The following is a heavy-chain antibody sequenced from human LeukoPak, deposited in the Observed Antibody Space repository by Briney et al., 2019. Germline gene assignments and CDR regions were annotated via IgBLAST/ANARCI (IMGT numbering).Heavy chain of an antibody. CDR1: GFPFGDYA. V-gene: IGHV3-49*04. Sequence: PGRSLRLSCTASGFPFGDYAMSWVRQAPGKGLEWVGFIRSKAYCGTTEYAASVKGRFTISRDDSKSIAYLQMNSLKTEDTAVYYCTRGSSGWYSDAFDIWGQGTMVTVSS. J-gene: IGHJ3*02. D-gene: IGHD6-19*01. CDR2: IRSKAYCGTT. CDR3: TRGSSGWYSDAFDI.